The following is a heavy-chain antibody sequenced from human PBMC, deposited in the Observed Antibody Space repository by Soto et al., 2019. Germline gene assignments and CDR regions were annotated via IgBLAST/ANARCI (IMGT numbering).Heavy chain of an antibody. Sequence: ASVKVSCKASGCTFTSYDINWVRQATGQGLEWMGWMNPNSGNTGYAQKFQGRVTMTRNTSISTAYMELSSLRSEDTAVYYCARGSYSSSHWSRPYYYYYYMDVWGKGTTVTVSS. CDR1: GCTFTSYD. J-gene: IGHJ6*03. V-gene: IGHV1-8*01. CDR2: MNPNSGNT. D-gene: IGHD6-6*01. CDR3: ARGSYSSSHWSRPYYYYYYMDV.